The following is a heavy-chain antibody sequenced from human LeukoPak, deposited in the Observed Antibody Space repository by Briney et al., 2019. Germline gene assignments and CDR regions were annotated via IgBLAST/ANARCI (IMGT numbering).Heavy chain of an antibody. J-gene: IGHJ5*02. CDR3: ARDPGSSWYRWFDP. V-gene: IGHV4-39*07. D-gene: IGHD6-13*01. CDR2: IYYSGST. CDR1: GGSISSSSYY. Sequence: SETLSLTCTVSGGSISSSSYYWGWIRQPPGKGLEWIGSIYYSGSTYYNPSLKSRVTISVDTSKNQFSLKLSSVTAADTAVYYCARDPGSSWYRWFDPWGQGTLVTVSS.